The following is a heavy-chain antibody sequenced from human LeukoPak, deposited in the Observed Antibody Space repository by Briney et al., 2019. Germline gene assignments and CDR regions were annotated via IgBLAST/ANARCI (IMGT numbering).Heavy chain of an antibody. CDR1: GGSISNRGYY. Sequence: SQTLSLTCTVSGGSISNRGYYWSWIRQHPGKGLEWIGYIYDSGTTYYNPALQSRVTISVDLSDNHFSLKMRSMTAADTAVYFCARGGDRRGFDYWGQGTLVTVSS. D-gene: IGHD1-14*01. V-gene: IGHV4-31*03. CDR2: IYDSGTT. J-gene: IGHJ4*02. CDR3: ARGGDRRGFDY.